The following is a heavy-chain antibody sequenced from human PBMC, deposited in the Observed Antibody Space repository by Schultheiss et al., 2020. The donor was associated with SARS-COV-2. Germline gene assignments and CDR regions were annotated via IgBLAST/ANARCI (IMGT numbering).Heavy chain of an antibody. CDR1: GFTFSSYW. J-gene: IGHJ4*02. CDR3: ARVHRGLDY. D-gene: IGHD3-16*02. V-gene: IGHV3-23*01. CDR2: ISGSGGST. Sequence: GWSLRLSCAASGFTFSSYWMHWVRQAPGKGLVWVSAISGSGGSTYYADSVKGRFTISRDNSKNSLYLQMNSLRAEDTAVYYCARVHRGLDYWGQGTLVTVSS.